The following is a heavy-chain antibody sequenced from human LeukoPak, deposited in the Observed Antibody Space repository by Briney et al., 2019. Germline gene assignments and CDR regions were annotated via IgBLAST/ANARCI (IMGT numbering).Heavy chain of an antibody. CDR3: ARQTGSGLFILP. CDR1: GVSISSSNSY. V-gene: IGHV4-39*01. J-gene: IGHJ4*02. CDR2: IYYSGNT. Sequence: PSETLSLTCTVSGVSISSSNSYWGWIRQPPGKGLEWIGSIYYSGNTYYTASLKSQVSISIDTSKNQFSLRLTSVTAADTAVYYCARQTGSGLFILPGGQGTLVTVSS. D-gene: IGHD3/OR15-3a*01.